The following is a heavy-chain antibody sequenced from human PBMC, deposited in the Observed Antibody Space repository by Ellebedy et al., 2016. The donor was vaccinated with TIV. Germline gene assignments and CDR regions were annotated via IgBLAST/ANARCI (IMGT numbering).Heavy chain of an antibody. CDR2: INNNGGNT. CDR3: ARDPGGGEDFGDNWLDP. J-gene: IGHJ5*02. V-gene: IGHV3-64*04. D-gene: IGHD3-16*01. Sequence: GESLKISCSASGFTFSHYAMHWVRQAPGKGLEYVSAINNNGGNTYYADSVKGRFTISRDSSKNTLYLQMNSLTAEDTAVYYCARDPGGGEDFGDNWLDPWGQGTLVTVSS. CDR1: GFTFSHYA.